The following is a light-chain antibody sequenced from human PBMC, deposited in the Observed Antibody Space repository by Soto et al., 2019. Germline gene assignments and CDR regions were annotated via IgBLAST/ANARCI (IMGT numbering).Light chain of an antibody. V-gene: IGKV3-20*01. J-gene: IGKJ5*01. CDR1: QSVSSSY. CDR2: VAS. Sequence: EIGLTQSPGTLSLSPGERATLSCRASQSVSSSYLAWYQQRPGQAPRLLIYVASNRATGTPDRFSGSGSGTDFTLTISRLEPEDFAVYYCQQYGSSPITFGQGTRLEIK. CDR3: QQYGSSPIT.